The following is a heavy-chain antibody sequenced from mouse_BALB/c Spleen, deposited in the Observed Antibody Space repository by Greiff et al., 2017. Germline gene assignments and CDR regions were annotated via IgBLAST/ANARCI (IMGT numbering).Heavy chain of an antibody. D-gene: IGHD1-1*01. CDR1: GFTIKDTY. V-gene: IGHV14-3*02. CDR2: IDPANGNT. Sequence: EVQLQQSGAELVKPGASVKLSCTASGFTIKDTYMHWVKQRPVQGLEWIGRIDPANGNTKYDPKFQGKATITADTSSNTAYLQLSSLTSEDTAVYYYARERINTVVAHIDYWGQGTTVTVAA. J-gene: IGHJ2*01. CDR3: ARERINTVVAHIDY.